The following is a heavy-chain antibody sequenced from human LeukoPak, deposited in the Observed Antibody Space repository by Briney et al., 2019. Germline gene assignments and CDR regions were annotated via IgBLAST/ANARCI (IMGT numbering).Heavy chain of an antibody. CDR3: VRSCRSGYYSVLDY. J-gene: IGHJ4*02. CDR1: GFTFDDYA. Sequence: GGSLRLSCAASGFTFDDYATHWVRQAPGKGLEWVSGISWNSVGIGYADSVKGRFTISRDNAKNSLYLQMNSLRAEDTALYYCVRSCRSGYYSVLDYWGQGTLVTVSS. D-gene: IGHD3-3*01. CDR2: ISWNSVGI. V-gene: IGHV3-9*01.